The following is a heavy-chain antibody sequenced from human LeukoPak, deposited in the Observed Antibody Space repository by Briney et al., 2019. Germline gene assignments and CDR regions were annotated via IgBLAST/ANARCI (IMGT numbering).Heavy chain of an antibody. D-gene: IGHD1-26*01. Sequence: SETLSLTCTVSGGSISSYYWSWIRQPPGKGLEWIGYIYYSGSTSYSGNTNYNPSLKSRVTILVDTSKNQFSLKLSSVTAADTAVYYCARGWELLGLDYFDYWGQGTLVTVSS. CDR3: ARGWELLGLDYFDY. CDR1: GGSISSYY. CDR2: IYYSGST. V-gene: IGHV4-59*01. J-gene: IGHJ4*02.